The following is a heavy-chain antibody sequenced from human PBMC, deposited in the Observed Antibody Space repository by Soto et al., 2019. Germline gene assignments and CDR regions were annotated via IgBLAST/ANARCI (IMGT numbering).Heavy chain of an antibody. V-gene: IGHV3-23*01. CDR2: ISGTGATS. CDR3: VSDTLTPWRYYGLEI. CDR1: GFDSTEYA. Sequence: KLLQSGGGFVQPGGSLGLSCAASGFDSTEYALSWVRQAPGKGLEWVSGISGTGATSYYADSVKGRFSISRDKSKNTVSLLMNSLRADDTAVYLCVSDTLTPWRYYGLEIWGQGTTVTVS. D-gene: IGHD5-18*01. J-gene: IGHJ6*02.